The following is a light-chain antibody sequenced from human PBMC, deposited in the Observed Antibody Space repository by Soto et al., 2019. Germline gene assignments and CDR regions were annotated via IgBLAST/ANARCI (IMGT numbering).Light chain of an antibody. Sequence: DIQVTQSPPSLSASVGDRVTITYRASQGIRNDLGWYQQKPGKAPKLLIYAASSLQSGVPSRFSGSGSGTDFTLTISCLQSEDFATYYCQQYYSYPQLTFGGGTKVDIK. CDR3: QQYYSYPQLT. CDR1: QGIRND. J-gene: IGKJ4*01. CDR2: AAS. V-gene: IGKV1-17*01.